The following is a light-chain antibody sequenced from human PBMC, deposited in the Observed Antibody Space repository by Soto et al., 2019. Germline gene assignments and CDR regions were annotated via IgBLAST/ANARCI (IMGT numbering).Light chain of an antibody. CDR1: QTVSSR. CDR3: QQYHQWPLT. V-gene: IGKV3-15*01. Sequence: EIVMTQFPATLSVSPGERATLSCRASQTVSSRLAWFQQKPGQAPRLLMYGPSTRATGVPARFSGSGSATEFTLTINSLQSEDFAAYYCQQYHQWPLTFGGGTKVEIK. J-gene: IGKJ4*01. CDR2: GPS.